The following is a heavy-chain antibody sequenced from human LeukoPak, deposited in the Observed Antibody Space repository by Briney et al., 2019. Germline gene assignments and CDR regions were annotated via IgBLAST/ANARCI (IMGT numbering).Heavy chain of an antibody. J-gene: IGHJ6*02. CDR3: ASVYQYGMDV. V-gene: IGHV1-46*01. CDR2: LNPSGGSS. CDR1: GGTFSSYA. Sequence: ASVKVSCKASGGTFSSYAISWVRQAPGQGLEWMGILNPSGGSSSYAQKFQGRATLTRATSTSTVYMELSSLRSEDTAVYYCASVYQYGMDVWGQGTTVIVSS.